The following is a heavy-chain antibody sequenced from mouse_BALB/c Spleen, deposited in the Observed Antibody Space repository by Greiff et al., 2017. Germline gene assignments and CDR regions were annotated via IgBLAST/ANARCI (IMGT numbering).Heavy chain of an antibody. V-gene: IGHV5-6*01. CDR2: ISSGGSYT. CDR3: ARQVLTDAMDY. J-gene: IGHJ4*01. D-gene: IGHD4-1*01. Sequence: EVKLQESGGDLVKPGGSLKLSCAASGFTFSSYGMSWVRQTPDKRLEWVATISSGGSYTYYPDSVKGRFTISRDNAKNTLYLQMSSLKSEDTAMYYCARQVLTDAMDYWGQGTSVTVSS. CDR1: GFTFSSYG.